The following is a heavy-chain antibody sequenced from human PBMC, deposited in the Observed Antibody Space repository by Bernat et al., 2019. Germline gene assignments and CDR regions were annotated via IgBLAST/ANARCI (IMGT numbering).Heavy chain of an antibody. Sequence: QVQLVESGGGVVQPGRSLRLSCAASGFTFSSYGMHWVRQAPGKGLEWVAVIWYDGSNKYYADSVKGRFTISRDNSKNTLYLQMNSLRADDTAVYYCAREREGLWFGTFDYWGQGTLVTVSS. J-gene: IGHJ4*02. CDR1: GFTFSSYG. D-gene: IGHD3-10*01. V-gene: IGHV3-33*01. CDR3: AREREGLWFGTFDY. CDR2: IWYDGSNK.